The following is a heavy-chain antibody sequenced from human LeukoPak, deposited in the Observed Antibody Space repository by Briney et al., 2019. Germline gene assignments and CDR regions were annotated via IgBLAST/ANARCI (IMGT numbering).Heavy chain of an antibody. J-gene: IGHJ6*03. CDR3: ARADIAARPFYYMDV. D-gene: IGHD6-6*01. Sequence: ASVKVSCKASGGTFSSYAISWVRQAPGQGLEWMGGIIPIFGTANYAQKFQGRVTITADKSTSTAYMELSSLRSEDTAVYYCARADIAARPFYYMDVWGKGTTVTVSS. CDR1: GGTFSSYA. CDR2: IIPIFGTA. V-gene: IGHV1-69*06.